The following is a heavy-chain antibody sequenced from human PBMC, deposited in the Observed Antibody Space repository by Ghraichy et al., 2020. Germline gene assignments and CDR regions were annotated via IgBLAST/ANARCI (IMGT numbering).Heavy chain of an antibody. CDR2: LVDVVTWP. V-gene: IGHV3-23*01. CDR1: GFAFGD. Sequence: GGSLRLSCAASGFAFGDMTWFPQAPGKGLDWVSSLVDVVTWPYYADSVKGRFTMSRDTSKNTLNLQMNSLRAEDTAVYYCARGLRELGSYWGQGTPVTVSS. J-gene: IGHJ4*02. D-gene: IGHD3-16*01. CDR3: ARGLRELGSY.